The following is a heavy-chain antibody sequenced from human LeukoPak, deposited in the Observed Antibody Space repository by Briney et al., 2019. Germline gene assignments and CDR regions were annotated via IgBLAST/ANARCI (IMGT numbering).Heavy chain of an antibody. CDR2: IIPIFGTA. CDR3: ARDPDYGDYEGTWYFDL. D-gene: IGHD4-17*01. Sequence: GASVKVSCKASGYTFSSYAISWVRQAPGQGLEWMGGIIPIFGTANYAQKFQGRVTITADESTSTAYMELSSLRSEDTAVYYCARDPDYGDYEGTWYFDLWGRGTLVTVSS. V-gene: IGHV1-69*13. CDR1: GYTFSSYA. J-gene: IGHJ2*01.